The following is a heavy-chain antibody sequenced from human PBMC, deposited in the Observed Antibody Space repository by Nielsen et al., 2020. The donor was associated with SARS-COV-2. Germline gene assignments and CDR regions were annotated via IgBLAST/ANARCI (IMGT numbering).Heavy chain of an antibody. V-gene: IGHV3-43D*03. CDR3: AKTDYGGKGPDYYYYGMDV. Sequence: GSLKISCAASGFTFDDYAMHWVRQAPGKGLEWVSLISWDGGSTYYADSVKGRFTISRDNSKNSQYLQMNSLRAEDTALYYCAKTDYGGKGPDYYYYGMDVWGQGTTVTVSS. J-gene: IGHJ6*02. CDR2: ISWDGGST. CDR1: GFTFDDYA. D-gene: IGHD4-23*01.